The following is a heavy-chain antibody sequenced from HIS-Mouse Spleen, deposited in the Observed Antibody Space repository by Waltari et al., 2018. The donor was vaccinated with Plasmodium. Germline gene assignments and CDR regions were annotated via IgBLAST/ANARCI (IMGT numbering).Heavy chain of an antibody. CDR2: RKQDGSEK. CDR1: GFTFSSYW. V-gene: IGHV3-7*01. Sequence: EVQLVESGGGLVQPGGSLRLSCAASGFTFSSYWMSWVRQAPGRGLGWVANRKQDGSEKYYVDSVKGRLTISRDNAKNSLYLQMNSLRAEDTAVYYCASSWYWYFDLWGRGTLVTVSS. J-gene: IGHJ2*01. CDR3: ASSWYWYFDL. D-gene: IGHD6-13*01.